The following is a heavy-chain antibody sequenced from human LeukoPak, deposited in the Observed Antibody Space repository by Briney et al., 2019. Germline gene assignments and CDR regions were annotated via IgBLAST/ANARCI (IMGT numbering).Heavy chain of an antibody. J-gene: IGHJ4*02. Sequence: PSETLSLTCTISGGSVSDYYWSWIRQSPGKGLEWIGYIYYTGSTTYNPSLKSRVTISADTSKDQFSLKLSSVTAADTAVYYCASRKLGNDYWGQGTLVTVSS. CDR1: GGSVSDYY. CDR3: ASRKLGNDY. CDR2: IYYTGST. D-gene: IGHD7-27*01. V-gene: IGHV4-59*02.